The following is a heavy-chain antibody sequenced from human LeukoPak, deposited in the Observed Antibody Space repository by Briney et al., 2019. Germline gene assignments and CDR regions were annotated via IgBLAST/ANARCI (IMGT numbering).Heavy chain of an antibody. CDR1: GFTFSSYA. CDR3: ARDMDYRPIGSYYYGY. V-gene: IGHV3-30*04. CDR2: ISYDGSNK. J-gene: IGHJ4*02. Sequence: GGSLRLSCAASGFTFSSYAMHWVRQAPGKGLEWVAVISYDGSNKYYADSVRGRFTISRDNSKNTLYLQMNSLRAEDTAVYYCARDMDYRPIGSYYYGYWGQGTLVTVSS. D-gene: IGHD1-26*01.